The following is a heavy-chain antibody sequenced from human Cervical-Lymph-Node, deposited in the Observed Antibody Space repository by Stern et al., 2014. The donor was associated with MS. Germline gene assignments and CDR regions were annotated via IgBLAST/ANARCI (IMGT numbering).Heavy chain of an antibody. J-gene: IGHJ6*02. CDR2: IYPGDSDT. CDR1: GYSFATYC. V-gene: IGHV5-51*03. D-gene: IGHD5-18*01. CDR3: ARPGDDTAKYGLDV. Sequence: VQLVESGAEVKKPGESLKIPCKGSGYSFATYCIGWVRQMPGKGLAWMGIIYPGDSDTRCSPSFQGQVTISADKSISTAYLHWSSLKASDTAMYYCARPGDDTAKYGLDVWGQGTTVTVSS.